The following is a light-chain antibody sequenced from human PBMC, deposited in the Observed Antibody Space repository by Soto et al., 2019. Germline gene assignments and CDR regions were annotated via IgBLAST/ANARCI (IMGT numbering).Light chain of an antibody. CDR3: QQYNNWPQT. J-gene: IGKJ1*01. CDR1: QSVSIN. CDR2: GAA. Sequence: EIVMTQSPATLSVSPGERATLSCRASQSVSINLAWYQQKPGQAPRLLIYGAATRATGIPARFSGSASGTEFILTIRSLQSEDFAVYYCQQYNNWPQTFGQGNKVEIK. V-gene: IGKV3-15*01.